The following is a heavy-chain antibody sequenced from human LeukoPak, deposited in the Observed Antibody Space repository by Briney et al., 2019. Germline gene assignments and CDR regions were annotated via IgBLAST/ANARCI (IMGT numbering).Heavy chain of an antibody. CDR2: IYSGGST. CDR3: ARGRFGSYSFDY. Sequence: PGGSLRLSCAASGFTVSSNYMSWVRQAPGRGLEWISVIYSGGSTYYADSVKGRFTISRDNSKNTLYLQMNSLRAEDTAVYYCARGRFGSYSFDYWGQGTLVTVSS. CDR1: GFTVSSNY. J-gene: IGHJ4*02. D-gene: IGHD1-26*01. V-gene: IGHV3-53*01.